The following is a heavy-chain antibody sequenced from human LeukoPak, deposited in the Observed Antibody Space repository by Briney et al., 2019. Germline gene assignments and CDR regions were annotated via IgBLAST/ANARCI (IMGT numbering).Heavy chain of an antibody. D-gene: IGHD2-15*01. CDR3: AREERSGGSWGDAFDI. CDR1: GGSISSYF. CDR2: ISHSGNT. V-gene: IGHV4-59*12. Sequence: SETLSLTCTVSGGSISSYFWSWIRQPPGKGLEWIGYISHSGNTNYNPSLKSRVTISVDTSKNQFSLKLSSVTAADTAVYYCAREERSGGSWGDAFDIWGQGTMVTVSS. J-gene: IGHJ3*02.